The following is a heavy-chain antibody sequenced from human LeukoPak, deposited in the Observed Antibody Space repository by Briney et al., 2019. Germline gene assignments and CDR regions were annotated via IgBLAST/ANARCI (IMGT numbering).Heavy chain of an antibody. Sequence: GGSLRLSCAASGFTFDDYTMHWVRQAPGKGLEWVSVIYSGGSTYYADSVKGRFTISRDNSKNTLYLQMNSLRAEDTAVYYCARLAGSYYFDYWGQGTLVTVSS. J-gene: IGHJ4*02. CDR2: IYSGGST. CDR1: GFTFDDYT. CDR3: ARLAGSYYFDY. D-gene: IGHD1-26*01. V-gene: IGHV3-66*04.